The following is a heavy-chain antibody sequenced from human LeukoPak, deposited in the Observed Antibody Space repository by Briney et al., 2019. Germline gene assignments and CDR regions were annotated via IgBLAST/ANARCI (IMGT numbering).Heavy chain of an antibody. CDR1: GGSISSGGYY. V-gene: IGHV4-31*03. CDR3: ARATGHYYGSGSYYPTYFDY. CDR2: IYYSGST. Sequence: SQTLSLTCTVSGGSISSGGYYWSWIRRHPGKGLEWIGYIYYSGSTYYNPSLKSRVTISVDTSKNQFSLKLSSVTAADTAVYYCARATGHYYGSGSYYPTYFDYWGQGTLVTVSS. J-gene: IGHJ4*02. D-gene: IGHD3-10*01.